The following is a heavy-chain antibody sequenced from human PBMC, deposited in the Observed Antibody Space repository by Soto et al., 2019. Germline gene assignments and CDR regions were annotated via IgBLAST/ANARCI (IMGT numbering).Heavy chain of an antibody. CDR2: IWYDGSNK. CDR1: GFTFSSCG. V-gene: IGHV3-33*01. CDR3: ARDQTGSIAAAGWNGMDV. D-gene: IGHD6-13*01. Sequence: PGGSLRLSCAASGFTFSSCGMHWVRQAPGKGLEWVAVIWYDGSNKYYADSVKGRFTISRDNSKNTLYLQMNSLRAEDTAVYYCARDQTGSIAAAGWNGMDVWGQGTTVTVSS. J-gene: IGHJ6*02.